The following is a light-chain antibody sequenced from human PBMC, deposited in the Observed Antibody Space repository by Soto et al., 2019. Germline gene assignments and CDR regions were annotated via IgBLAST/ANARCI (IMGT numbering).Light chain of an antibody. Sequence: EIVMTQSPATLSVSPGERATLSCRAGQGVTTNFAWYQQKSGQSPRLLIYDVSIRATGVPARFRGTGSETDFTLTISGLQSEDSAVYFCQQYNNWPFSFGQGTRLEIK. CDR1: QGVTTN. V-gene: IGKV3-15*01. CDR3: QQYNNWPFS. J-gene: IGKJ5*01. CDR2: DVS.